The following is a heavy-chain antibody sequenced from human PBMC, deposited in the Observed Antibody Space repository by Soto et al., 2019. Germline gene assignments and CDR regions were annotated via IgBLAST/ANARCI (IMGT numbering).Heavy chain of an antibody. Sequence: LSCAASGFTFSSYSMNWVRQAPGKGLEWVSSISSSSSYIYYADSVKGRFTISRDNAKNSLYLQMNSLRAEDTAVYYCARDFSISYSSGWPHYFDYWGQGTLVTVSS. D-gene: IGHD6-19*01. CDR3: ARDFSISYSSGWPHYFDY. J-gene: IGHJ4*02. V-gene: IGHV3-21*01. CDR1: GFTFSSYS. CDR2: ISSSSSYI.